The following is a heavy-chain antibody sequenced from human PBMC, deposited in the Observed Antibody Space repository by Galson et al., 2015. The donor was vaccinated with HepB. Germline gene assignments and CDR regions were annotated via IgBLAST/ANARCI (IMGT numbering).Heavy chain of an antibody. CDR1: GGSISSSSYY. CDR3: ARHGWDETSRITMVRGVIPDDY. CDR2: IYYSGST. J-gene: IGHJ4*02. D-gene: IGHD3-10*01. V-gene: IGHV4-39*01. Sequence: ETLSLTCTVSGGSISSSSYYWGWIRQPPGQGLEWIGSIYYSGSTYYNPSLKSRVTISVDTSKNQFSLKLSSVTAADTAVYYCARHGWDETSRITMVRGVIPDDYWGQGTLVTVSS.